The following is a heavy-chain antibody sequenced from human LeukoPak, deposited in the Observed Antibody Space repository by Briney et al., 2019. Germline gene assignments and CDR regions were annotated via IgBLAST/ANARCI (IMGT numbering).Heavy chain of an antibody. J-gene: IGHJ5*02. Sequence: ASVKVSCKASGYTFTSYGISWVRQAPGQGLEWMGWISAYNGNTNYAQKLQGRVTMTTDTSTSTAYMELRSLRSDDTAVYYCARSSNYYGSGSYYRGREFDPWGQGTLVTVSS. CDR2: ISAYNGNT. CDR1: GYTFTSYG. D-gene: IGHD3-10*01. CDR3: ARSSNYYGSGSYYRGREFDP. V-gene: IGHV1-18*01.